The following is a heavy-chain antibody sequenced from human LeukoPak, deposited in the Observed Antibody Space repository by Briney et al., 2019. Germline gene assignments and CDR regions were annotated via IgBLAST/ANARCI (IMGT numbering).Heavy chain of an antibody. CDR3: AKGGMYSGYRLGYCSGGSCENYYYYYMDV. Sequence: PGGSLRLSCAASGFTFSSYGMSWVRQAPGKGLEWVSAISGSGGSTYYADSVKGRFTISRDNSKNTLYLQMNSLRAEDTAVYYCAKGGMYSGYRLGYCSGGSCENYYYYYMDVWGKGTTVTISS. J-gene: IGHJ6*03. D-gene: IGHD2-15*01. V-gene: IGHV3-23*01. CDR1: GFTFSSYG. CDR2: ISGSGGST.